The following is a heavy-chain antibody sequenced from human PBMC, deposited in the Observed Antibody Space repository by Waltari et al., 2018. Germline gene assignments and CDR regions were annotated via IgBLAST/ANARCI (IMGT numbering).Heavy chain of an antibody. CDR2: IYYSGST. V-gene: IGHV4-39*01. CDR1: GGSISSSSYY. D-gene: IGHD6-19*01. CDR3: ARSLGRALLAVAGLIWDY. Sequence: QLQLQESGPGLVKPSETLSLTCTVSGGSISSSSYYWGWIRQTPGKGLEWIGSIYYSGSTYYNPSLKSRVTISVDTSKNQFSLKLSSVTAADTAVYYCARSLGRALLAVAGLIWDYWGQGTLVTVSS. J-gene: IGHJ4*02.